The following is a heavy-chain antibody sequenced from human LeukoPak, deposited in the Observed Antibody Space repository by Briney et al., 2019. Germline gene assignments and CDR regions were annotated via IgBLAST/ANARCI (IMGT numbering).Heavy chain of an antibody. CDR1: GGSISGYY. D-gene: IGHD1-26*01. CDR3: ARGREWEPKVFDY. CDR2: IYYSGST. V-gene: IGHV4-59*01. Sequence: PSETLSLTCTDSGGSISGYYWSWIRQPPGKGLEWIGYIYYSGSTNYNPSLKSRVTISVDTSKNQFSLKLSSVTAADTAVYYCARGREWEPKVFDYWGQGTLVTVSS. J-gene: IGHJ4*02.